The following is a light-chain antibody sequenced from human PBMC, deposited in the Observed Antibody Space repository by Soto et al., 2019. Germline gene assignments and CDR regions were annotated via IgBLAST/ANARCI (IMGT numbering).Light chain of an antibody. V-gene: IGKV3-20*01. J-gene: IGKJ1*01. CDR1: HSVTTP. CDR3: QQYGSSPVT. CDR2: DAS. Sequence: EIVWTQSPDTLSWSPGERATLSCWASHSVTTPLAWFQQRPGQTPRLLIYDASTRAPGIPARFSGRGSGADFTLTISRLEPEDFAVYYCQQYGSSPVTFGQGTKVDIK.